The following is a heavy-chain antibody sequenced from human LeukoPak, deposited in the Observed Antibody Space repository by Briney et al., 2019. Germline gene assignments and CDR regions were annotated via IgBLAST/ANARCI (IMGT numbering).Heavy chain of an antibody. J-gene: IGHJ4*02. D-gene: IGHD3-3*01. Sequence: PGGSLRLSCAASGFTVSSNYMSWVRQAPGKGLEWVSVIYSGGSTYYADSVKGRFTISRDNSRNTPYLQMNSLRAEDTAVYYCAKSKIFPFDYWGQGTLVTVSS. V-gene: IGHV3-53*01. CDR1: GFTVSSNY. CDR3: AKSKIFPFDY. CDR2: IYSGGST.